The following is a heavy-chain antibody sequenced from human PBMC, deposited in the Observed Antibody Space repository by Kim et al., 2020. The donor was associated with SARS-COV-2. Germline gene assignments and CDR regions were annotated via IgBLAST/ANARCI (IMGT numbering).Heavy chain of an antibody. D-gene: IGHD3-16*01. CDR3: ARPGGDV. J-gene: IGHJ6*02. Sequence: DGSGTSYAATVKSRFTISRDNAKNTLYLQMNSLGAEDTAVYYCARPGGDVWGQGTTVTVSS. V-gene: IGHV3-74*01. CDR2: DGSGT.